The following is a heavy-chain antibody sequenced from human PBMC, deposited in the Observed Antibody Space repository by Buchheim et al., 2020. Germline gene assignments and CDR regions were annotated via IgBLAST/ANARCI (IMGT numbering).Heavy chain of an antibody. CDR3: ARVDLLTGYSCGDY. CDR1: GYTFISYG. V-gene: IGHV1-18*01. J-gene: IGHJ4*02. D-gene: IGHD3-9*01. Sequence: QVQLVQSGAEVKKPGASVRVSCKASGYTFISYGISWVRQAPGQGLEWMGWISVYNGNTNYAQNLQGRVTMTTETSTSTVSLELTSLRSDDTAVYYCARVDLLTGYSCGDYWGQGTL. CDR2: ISVYNGNT.